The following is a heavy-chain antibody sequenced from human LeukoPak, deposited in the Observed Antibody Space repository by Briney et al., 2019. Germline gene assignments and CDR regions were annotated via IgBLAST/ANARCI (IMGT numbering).Heavy chain of an antibody. J-gene: IGHJ4*02. CDR2: INPNSGGT. D-gene: IGHD2-2*01. V-gene: IGHV1-2*02. CDR3: AREDCSSTSCYDY. CDR1: GYTFTGHY. Sequence: ASVKVSCKASGYTFTGHYMHWVRQAPGQGLEWMGWINPNSGGTNYAQKFQGRVTMTRDTSISTAYMELSRLRSDDTAVYYCAREDCSSTSCYDYWGQGTLVTVSS.